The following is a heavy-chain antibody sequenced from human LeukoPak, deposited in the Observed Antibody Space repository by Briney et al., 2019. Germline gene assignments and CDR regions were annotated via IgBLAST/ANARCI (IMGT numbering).Heavy chain of an antibody. CDR3: ARPNGWVDY. D-gene: IGHD6-19*01. J-gene: IGHJ4*02. V-gene: IGHV5-51*01. CDR2: IYPGDSDT. CDR1: GYSFKHYW. Sequence: GESLKISCKASGYSFKHYWIGWMRQMPGKGLEWMGIIYPGDSDTRYSPSFQGHVTISVDKSISTAYLQWNSLKASDTAMYYCARPNGWVDYWGQGTLVTVSS.